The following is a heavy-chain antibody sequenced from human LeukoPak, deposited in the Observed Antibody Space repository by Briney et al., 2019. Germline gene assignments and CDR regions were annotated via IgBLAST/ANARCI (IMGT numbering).Heavy chain of an antibody. D-gene: IGHD2-2*01. V-gene: IGHV3-33*01. CDR1: GFTFNEFG. J-gene: IGHJ4*02. CDR2: IWHDGSKK. CDR3: AREACSSTSCYGL. Sequence: GRSLRLSCATSGFTFNEFGFHWVRQAPGKGLEWVALIWHDGSKKYYGDPVKGRLTISRDSSKNTLYLEMSSLRAEDTAVYYCAREACSSTSCYGLWGQGTLVTVSS.